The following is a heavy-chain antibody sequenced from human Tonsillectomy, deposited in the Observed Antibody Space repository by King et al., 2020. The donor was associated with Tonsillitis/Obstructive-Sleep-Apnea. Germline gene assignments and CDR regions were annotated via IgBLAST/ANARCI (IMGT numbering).Heavy chain of an antibody. CDR1: GFTVSSNY. D-gene: IGHD4-11*01. J-gene: IGHJ4*02. V-gene: IGHV3-53*01. Sequence: VQLVESGGGLIQPGGSLRLSCAASGFTVSSNYMSWVRQAPGKGLEWVSGIYSGGRRYYADSVKGRFTISRDNSKNTLYLQMNSLRAEDTAVYYCARGGGSNSGGYFDYWGQGTLVTVSS. CDR3: ARGGGSNSGGYFDY. CDR2: IYSGGRR.